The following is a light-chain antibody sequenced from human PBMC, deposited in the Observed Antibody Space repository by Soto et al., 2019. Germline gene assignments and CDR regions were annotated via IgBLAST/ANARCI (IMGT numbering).Light chain of an antibody. CDR3: QRSSA. CDR2: DIS. CDR1: QSIDSNY. V-gene: IGKV3-20*01. J-gene: IGKJ1*01. Sequence: EIVLTQSPGTLSLSPGERATLSCRTSQSIDSNYLAWYQQKPGQAPRLLMYDISSRATGIPDRFSGSGSGTDFTLTISRLEPEDFAVDHCQRSSAFGQGTKVEIK.